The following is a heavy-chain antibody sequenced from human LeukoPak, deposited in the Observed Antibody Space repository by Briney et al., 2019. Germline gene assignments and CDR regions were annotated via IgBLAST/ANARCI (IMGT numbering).Heavy chain of an antibody. D-gene: IGHD2-15*01. V-gene: IGHV3-7*03. CDR2: IRDDGSEK. CDR1: GFTFANHW. CDR3: TKSGSSVSWS. Sequence: QPGESLRLSCAASGFTFANHWMSWVRQAPGKGLEWVANIRDDGSEKYYVDSVKGRFTATRDNVKNSVFLQMNSLRVDDTAVYYCTKSGSSVSWSWGQGTLVTVSP. J-gene: IGHJ4*02.